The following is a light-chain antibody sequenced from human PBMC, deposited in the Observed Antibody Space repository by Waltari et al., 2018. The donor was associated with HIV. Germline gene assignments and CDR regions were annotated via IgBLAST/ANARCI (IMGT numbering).Light chain of an antibody. J-gene: IGLJ2*01. CDR2: EVT. Sequence: QSALTQPASVSGSPGQSITISCTGTSSDVGAYNLISWYQQHPGKAPKRMSFEVTKRPSGVSDRFSGSRSGHTASLTISGLQAEDDGDYYCCSYTVGGVVFGGGTKLTVL. CDR3: CSYTVGGVV. V-gene: IGLV2-23*02. CDR1: SSDVGAYNL.